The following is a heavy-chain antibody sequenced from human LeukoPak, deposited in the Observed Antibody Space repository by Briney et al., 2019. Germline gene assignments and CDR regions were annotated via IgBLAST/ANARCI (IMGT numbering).Heavy chain of an antibody. V-gene: IGHV3-23*01. Sequence: GGSLRLSCEASGVTFSSYVMSWVRQAPGWGPEWVSGISGSGGGTYYADSVKGRFAISRDNSKNTLYLQMSSLRAEDTAVYYCVQEGPRGLAFDIWGQGTKVTVSS. CDR2: ISGSGGGT. J-gene: IGHJ3*02. CDR1: GVTFSSYV. CDR3: VQEGPRGLAFDI.